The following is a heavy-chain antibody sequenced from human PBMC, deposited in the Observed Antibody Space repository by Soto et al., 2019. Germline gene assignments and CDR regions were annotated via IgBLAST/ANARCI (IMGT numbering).Heavy chain of an antibody. D-gene: IGHD6-13*01. Sequence: GGSPRLSCAASGFTFSDYYMSWIRQAPGKGLEWVSYISSSGSTIYYADSVKGRFTTSGDNAKNSLYLQMNSLRAEDTAVYYCARLRIAAAVPVPAWFDPWGQGTLVTVSS. CDR2: ISSSGSTI. V-gene: IGHV3-11*01. J-gene: IGHJ5*02. CDR3: ARLRIAAAVPVPAWFDP. CDR1: GFTFSDYY.